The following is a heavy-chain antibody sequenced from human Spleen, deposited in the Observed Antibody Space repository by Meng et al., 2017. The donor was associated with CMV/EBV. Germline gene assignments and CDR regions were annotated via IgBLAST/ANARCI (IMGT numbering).Heavy chain of an antibody. CDR1: GYTFTNYD. J-gene: IGHJ2*01. Sequence: ASVKVSCKASGYTFTNYDINWVRQASGQGLEWMGWMNPNSGHTGYGQKLQGRLTMTRDTSINIAYMELSSLRSEDTAVYFCARGRRFLEAGVFDLWGRGTLVTVSS. D-gene: IGHD3-3*01. CDR2: MNPNSGHT. V-gene: IGHV1-8*01. CDR3: ARGRRFLEAGVFDL.